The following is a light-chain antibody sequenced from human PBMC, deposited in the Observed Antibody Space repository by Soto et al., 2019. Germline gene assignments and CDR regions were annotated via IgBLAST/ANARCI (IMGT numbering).Light chain of an antibody. V-gene: IGKV3-15*01. CDR3: QQDNNWPPLT. CDR1: QSVSGN. Sequence: EIVMTQSPATLSVSPGERATLSCRASQSVSGNLAWYQQKPGQAPRLLIYGASTRATGIPARFSGSGSGKQVTLNISSLQSEDFAVYYCQQDNNWPPLTFGGGTKVEIK. J-gene: IGKJ4*02. CDR2: GAS.